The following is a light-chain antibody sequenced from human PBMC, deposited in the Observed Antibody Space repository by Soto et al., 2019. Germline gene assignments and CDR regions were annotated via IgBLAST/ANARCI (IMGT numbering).Light chain of an antibody. CDR3: QSYDTSLPGLL. Sequence: QSVLTQPPSASGTPGQRVTISCSGSPSNIGSNTVSWYQQFSGSAPRLIMYGDYRRPSGVPDRFSGSKSGTSASLAISGLQSEDEADYYCQSYDTSLPGLLFGVGTKLTVL. V-gene: IGLV1-44*01. CDR1: PSNIGSNT. J-gene: IGLJ2*01. CDR2: GDY.